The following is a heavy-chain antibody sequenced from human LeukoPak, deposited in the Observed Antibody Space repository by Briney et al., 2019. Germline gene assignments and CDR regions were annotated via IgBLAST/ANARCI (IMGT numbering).Heavy chain of an antibody. CDR2: ISYDGSNK. CDR3: AKALAAAGTIWDWFDP. J-gene: IGHJ5*02. CDR1: GFTFSSYS. Sequence: GGSLRLSCAASGFTFSSYSMNWVRQAPGKGLEWVAVISYDGSNKYYADSVKGRFTISRDNSKNTLYLQMNSLRAEDTAVYYCAKALAAAGTIWDWFDPWGQGTLVTVSS. D-gene: IGHD6-13*01. V-gene: IGHV3-30*18.